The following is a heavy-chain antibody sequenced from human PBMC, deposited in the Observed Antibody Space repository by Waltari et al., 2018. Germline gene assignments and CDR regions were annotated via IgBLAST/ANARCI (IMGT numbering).Heavy chain of an antibody. CDR2: IYSGGST. Sequence: EVQLVESGGGLIQPGGSLRLSCAASGFTVSSNYMSWVRSAPGKGLEWVSVIYSGGSTYYADSVKGRFTISRDNSKNTLYLQMNSLRAEDTAVYYCARALAVAGRWYFDLWGRGTLVTVSS. D-gene: IGHD6-19*01. CDR3: ARALAVAGRWYFDL. J-gene: IGHJ2*01. CDR1: GFTVSSNY. V-gene: IGHV3-53*01.